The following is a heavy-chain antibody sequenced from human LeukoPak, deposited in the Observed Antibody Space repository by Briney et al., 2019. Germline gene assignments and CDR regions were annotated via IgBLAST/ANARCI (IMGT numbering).Heavy chain of an antibody. J-gene: IGHJ4*02. Sequence: GGSLRLSCAASRFTFSSSAMSWVRQAPGKGLEWVSAISNNGGYTYYADSVQGRFTISRDNSKSTLCLQMNGLRAEDTAVYYCAKQLGYCSDGSCYFPYWGQGTLVTVSS. CDR2: ISNNGGYT. V-gene: IGHV3-23*01. CDR3: AKQLGYCSDGSCYFPY. CDR1: RFTFSSSA. D-gene: IGHD2-15*01.